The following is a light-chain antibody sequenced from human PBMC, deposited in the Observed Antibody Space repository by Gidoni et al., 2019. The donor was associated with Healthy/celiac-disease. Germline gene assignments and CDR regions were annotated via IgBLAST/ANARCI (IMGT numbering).Light chain of an antibody. J-gene: IGLJ2*01. V-gene: IGLV2-14*01. CDR2: EVS. CDR1: SSDVGGYNY. CDR3: SSYTSRSTPV. Sequence: QSALTQPASVSGSPGQSITISCTGTSSDVGGYNYVSWYQQHPGKAPKLMIEEVSNRPSGVPDRFSGSKSGNTASLTISGLQAEDEADYYCSSYTSRSTPVFGGGTKLTVL.